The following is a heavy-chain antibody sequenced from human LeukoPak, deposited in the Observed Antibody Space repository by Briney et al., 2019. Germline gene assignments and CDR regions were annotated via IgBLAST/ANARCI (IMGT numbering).Heavy chain of an antibody. CDR3: ARPLRLDYSNPDDPYYDAFDI. D-gene: IGHD4-11*01. CDR2: MIPILGIA. Sequence: ASVKVSCKASGGTFSSYAISLVRQAPGQGLEWMGRMIPILGIANYAQKFQGRVTITADKSTSTAYMELSSLRSEDTAVYYCARPLRLDYSNPDDPYYDAFDIWGQGTMVTVSS. CDR1: GGTFSSYA. J-gene: IGHJ3*02. V-gene: IGHV1-69*04.